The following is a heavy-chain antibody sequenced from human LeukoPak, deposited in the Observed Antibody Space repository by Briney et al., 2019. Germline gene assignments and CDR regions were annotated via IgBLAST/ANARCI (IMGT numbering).Heavy chain of an antibody. CDR1: GFTFKSFG. D-gene: IGHD6-19*01. Sequence: GGSLRLSCAASGFTFKSFGMHWVRQAPGKGLEWVALVSFDGTKTYYADSVKGRFTISRDNTKNAPYLQMNSLRADDTAVYFCARDSTWLLDYWGQGTLITVSS. CDR2: VSFDGTKT. V-gene: IGHV3-30*03. CDR3: ARDSTWLLDY. J-gene: IGHJ4*02.